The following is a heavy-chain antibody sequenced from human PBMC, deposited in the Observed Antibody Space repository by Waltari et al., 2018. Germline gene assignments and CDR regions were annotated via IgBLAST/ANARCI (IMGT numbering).Heavy chain of an antibody. V-gene: IGHV1-2*04. Sequence: QVQLVQSGAEVKKPGASVKVSCKASGYTFTGYYMHWVRQAPGQGLEWMGWINPNSWGPNYAQKFQGLVTMTRDTSISTAYMELSRLRSDDTAVYYCARTPVAGTGYYGMDVWGQGTTVTVSS. J-gene: IGHJ6*02. CDR2: INPNSWGP. CDR1: GYTFTGYY. CDR3: ARTPVAGTGYYGMDV. D-gene: IGHD6-19*01.